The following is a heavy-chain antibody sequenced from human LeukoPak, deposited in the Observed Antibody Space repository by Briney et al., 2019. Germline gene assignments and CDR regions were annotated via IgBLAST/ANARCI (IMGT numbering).Heavy chain of an antibody. V-gene: IGHV4-39*01. CDR2: IYYSGST. CDR3: ARHVSVAVTNFFDY. J-gene: IGHJ4*02. Sequence: GSLRLSCAASDFSFITYAMSWVRQAPGKGLEWIGSIYYSGSTYYNPSPKSRVTISVDTSKNQFSLKLSSVTAADTAVYYCARHVSVAVTNFFDYWGQGTLVTVSS. CDR1: DFSFITYA. D-gene: IGHD6-19*01.